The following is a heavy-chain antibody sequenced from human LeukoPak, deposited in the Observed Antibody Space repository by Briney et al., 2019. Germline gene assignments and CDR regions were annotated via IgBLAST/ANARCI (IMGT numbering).Heavy chain of an antibody. CDR3: ARSDPYDFWSGYYDY. D-gene: IGHD3-3*01. CDR2: INPNSGGT. J-gene: IGHJ4*02. V-gene: IGHV1-2*02. CDR1: GYTFTGYY. Sequence: ASVKVSCKASGYTFTGYYMHWVRQAPGQGLAWMGWINPNSGGTNYAQKFQGRVTMTRDTSISTAYMELSRLRSDDTAVYYCARSDPYDFWSGYYDYWGQGTLVTVSS.